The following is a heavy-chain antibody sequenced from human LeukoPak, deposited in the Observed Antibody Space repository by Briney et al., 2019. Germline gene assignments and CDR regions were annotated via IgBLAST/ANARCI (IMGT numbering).Heavy chain of an antibody. Sequence: GGSPRLSCAASGFTFSSYAMSWVRQAPGKGLEWVSAISGSGGSTYYADSVKGRFTISRDNSKNTLYLQMNSLRAEDTAVYYCAKSIVVVVAATAEFDYWGQGTLVTVSS. CDR2: ISGSGGST. V-gene: IGHV3-23*01. CDR1: GFTFSSYA. CDR3: AKSIVVVVAATAEFDY. D-gene: IGHD2-15*01. J-gene: IGHJ4*02.